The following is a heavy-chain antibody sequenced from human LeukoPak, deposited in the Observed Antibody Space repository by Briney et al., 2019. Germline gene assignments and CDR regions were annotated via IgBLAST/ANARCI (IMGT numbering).Heavy chain of an antibody. CDR1: GGSFSGYY. CDR3: ARGRHGSGWGFDY. Sequence: SETLSLTCAVYGGSFSGYYWSWIRQPPGKGLEWIGEINHSGSTNYNPSLKSRITISVDTSKNQFSLKLSSVTAADTAVYYCARGRHGSGWGFDYWGQGTLVTVSS. J-gene: IGHJ4*02. V-gene: IGHV4-34*01. CDR2: INHSGST. D-gene: IGHD6-19*01.